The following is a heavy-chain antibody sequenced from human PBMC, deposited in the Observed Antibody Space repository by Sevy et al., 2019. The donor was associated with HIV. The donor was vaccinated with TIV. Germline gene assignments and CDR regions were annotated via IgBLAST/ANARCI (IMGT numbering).Heavy chain of an antibody. CDR3: ARSDTSSRYYVFDY. CDR1: GYTFTIYG. CDR2: ISADNGDT. V-gene: IGHV1-18*01. Sequence: ASVKVSCKASGYTFTIYGINWVRQAPGQGLEWMGWISADNGDTNYAQKLQGRVTMTTDTSTSTAYMELRSLRSHDTAVYYCARSDTSSRYYVFDYWGQGTLVTVSS. J-gene: IGHJ4*02. D-gene: IGHD3-22*01.